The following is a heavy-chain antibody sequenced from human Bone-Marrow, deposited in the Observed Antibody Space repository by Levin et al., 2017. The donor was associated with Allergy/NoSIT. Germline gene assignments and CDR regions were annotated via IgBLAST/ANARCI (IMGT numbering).Heavy chain of an antibody. CDR3: ATNYYDSSGRDY. CDR2: ISSSDRYT. D-gene: IGHD3-22*01. V-gene: IGHV3-21*01. CDR1: GFTFTSFS. J-gene: IGHJ4*02. Sequence: GGSLRLSCAASGFTFTSFSMNWVRQAPGKGLEWVSSISSSDRYTYYADSVKGRFTISRDNAKNSLFLQMNSLRAEDTAVYYCATNYYDSSGRDYWGQGTLVTVSS.